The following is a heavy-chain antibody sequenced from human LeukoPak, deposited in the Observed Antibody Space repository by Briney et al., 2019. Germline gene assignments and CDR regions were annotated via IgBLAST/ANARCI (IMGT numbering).Heavy chain of an antibody. CDR2: INPSGGST. D-gene: IGHD5-18*01. CDR1: RYTFTSYY. V-gene: IGHV1-46*01. CDR3: AREVDTAMAYYYYYGMDV. Sequence: ASVTVSCKASRYTFTSYYMHWVRQAPGQGLEWMGIINPSGGSTSYAQKFQGRVTMTRDTSTSTVYMELSSLRSEDTAVYYCAREVDTAMAYYYYYGMDVWGQGTTVTVSS. J-gene: IGHJ6*02.